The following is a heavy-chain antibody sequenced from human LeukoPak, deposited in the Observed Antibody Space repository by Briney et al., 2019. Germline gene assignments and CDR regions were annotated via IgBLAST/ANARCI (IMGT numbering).Heavy chain of an antibody. V-gene: IGHV3-74*01. Sequence: QPGGSLRLSCVDSGLTFSNHRMHWVRQAPGKGLVWVSHINNEGSDTRYADSVKGRFTISGDNGKNTVYLQMNSLRADDAAVYYCATKAGNYQERVSLDYWGQGILVTVSS. J-gene: IGHJ4*02. CDR1: GLTFSNHR. D-gene: IGHD3-10*01. CDR3: ATKAGNYQERVSLDY. CDR2: INNEGSDT.